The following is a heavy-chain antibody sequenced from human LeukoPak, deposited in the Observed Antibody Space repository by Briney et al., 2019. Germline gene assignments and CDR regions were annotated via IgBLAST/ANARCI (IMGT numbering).Heavy chain of an antibody. CDR2: IYWDDDK. CDR3: ARGYSSGWYPLEFDY. J-gene: IGHJ4*02. D-gene: IGHD6-19*01. Sequence: SGPTLVKPTQTLTLTCTFSGFSLSTSGVGVGWIRQPPGKALEWLALIYWDDDKRYSPSLKSRLTITKDTSKNQVVLTMTNMDPVDTAAYHCARGYSSGWYPLEFDYWGQGTLVTVSS. CDR1: GFSLSTSGVG. V-gene: IGHV2-5*02.